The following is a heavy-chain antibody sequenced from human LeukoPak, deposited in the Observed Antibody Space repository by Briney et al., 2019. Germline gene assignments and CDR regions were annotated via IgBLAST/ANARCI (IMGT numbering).Heavy chain of an antibody. J-gene: IGHJ6*02. CDR2: ISYDGSNK. CDR3: AKDQVVVVAARGLYGMDV. D-gene: IGHD2-15*01. Sequence: QPGGSLRLSCGASGFTFSSYGMHWVRQAPGKGQDWVAVISYDGSNKYYADSVKGRFTISRDNSKNTLYLQMNSLRAEDTAVYYCAKDQVVVVAARGLYGMDVWGQGTTVTVSS. CDR1: GFTFSSYG. V-gene: IGHV3-30*18.